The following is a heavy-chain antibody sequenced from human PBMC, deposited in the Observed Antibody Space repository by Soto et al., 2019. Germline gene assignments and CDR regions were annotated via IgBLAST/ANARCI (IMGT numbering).Heavy chain of an antibody. Sequence: EVQLVESGGGLVQPGRSLRLSCAGSGFTLSDHYMDWVRQAPGKGLEWVGRTRNKANSYTTEYAASVKGRFTVSSDASLNSVYLQMNSFKTEDTAVYYCVRTSHYGSGSWNFDSWGQGTLVTVSS. CDR2: TRNKANSYTT. D-gene: IGHD3-10*01. V-gene: IGHV3-72*01. J-gene: IGHJ4*02. CDR1: GFTLSDHY. CDR3: VRTSHYGSGSWNFDS.